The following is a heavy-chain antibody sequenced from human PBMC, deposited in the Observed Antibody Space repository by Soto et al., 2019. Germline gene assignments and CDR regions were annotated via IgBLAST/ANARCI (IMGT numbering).Heavy chain of an antibody. CDR1: GFTFNSYW. CDR3: ARVSRRNTFDV. J-gene: IGHJ3*01. CDR2: INTDGSQK. V-gene: IGHV3-7*01. Sequence: GESLRLSCAASGFTFNSYWMTWVRQAPGKGLEWVANINTDGSQKYSVDSVKGRFTFSRDNAKNSLYLQLNSLRAEDTAVYYCARVSRRNTFDVWGQGTMVTVSS.